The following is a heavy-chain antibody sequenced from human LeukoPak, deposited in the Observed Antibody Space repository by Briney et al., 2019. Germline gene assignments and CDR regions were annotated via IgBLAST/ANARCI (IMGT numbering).Heavy chain of an antibody. J-gene: IGHJ4*02. V-gene: IGHV3-15*01. CDR3: ITFSMIVVVITT. CDR1: GFTFSNAW. D-gene: IGHD3-22*01. CDR2: IKSKTDGGTT. Sequence: GGSLRLSCAASGFTFSNAWMSWVRQAPGKGLEWVGRIKSKTDGGTTDYAAPVKRRFTISRDDSKNTLFLQMNSLKTEDTTVYYCITFSMIVVVITTWGQGTLVTVSS.